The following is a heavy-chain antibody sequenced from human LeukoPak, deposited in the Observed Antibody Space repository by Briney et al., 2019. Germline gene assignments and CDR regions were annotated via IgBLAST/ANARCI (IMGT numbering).Heavy chain of an antibody. CDR2: INPNTGGT. V-gene: IGHV1-2*02. Sequence: GASVKVSCKASGYTFTGYFLHWVRQAPGQGLEWMGWINPNTGGTNYAQKFQGRVTMTRDSSIITVYMTLTSLRSDDTAVYYCARDRGYCSGGSCYPTYYFDYWGQGTPVTVSS. D-gene: IGHD2-15*01. CDR3: ARDRGYCSGGSCYPTYYFDY. CDR1: GYTFTGYF. J-gene: IGHJ4*02.